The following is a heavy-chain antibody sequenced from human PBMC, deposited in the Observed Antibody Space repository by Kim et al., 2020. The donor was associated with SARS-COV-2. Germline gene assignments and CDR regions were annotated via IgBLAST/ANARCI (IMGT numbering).Heavy chain of an antibody. CDR3: AKEISSGWFYYYYHGMVV. V-gene: IGHV3-30*18. Sequence: GGSLRLSCAASGFTFSSYGMHWVRQAPGKGLEWVAVISYDGSKKYYADSVKGRFTISRDNSKNTLYLQMNSLRADDTAVYYCAKEISSGWFYYYYHGMVVGAQGPRVTVSS. CDR1: GFTFSSYG. CDR2: ISYDGSKK. D-gene: IGHD6-19*01. J-gene: IGHJ6*01.